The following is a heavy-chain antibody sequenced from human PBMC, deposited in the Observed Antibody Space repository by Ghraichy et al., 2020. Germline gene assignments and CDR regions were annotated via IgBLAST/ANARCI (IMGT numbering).Heavy chain of an antibody. Sequence: SETLSLTCTVSGGSISSYYWSWIRQPAGKGLEWIGRIYTSGSTNYNPSLKSRVTMSVDTSKNQFSLKLSSVTAADTAVYYCARDLCVGCGSGRGDYYYYYGMDVWGQGTTVTVSS. J-gene: IGHJ6*02. CDR1: GGSISSYY. CDR3: ARDLCVGCGSGRGDYYYYYGMDV. CDR2: IYTSGST. V-gene: IGHV4-4*07. D-gene: IGHD3-10*01.